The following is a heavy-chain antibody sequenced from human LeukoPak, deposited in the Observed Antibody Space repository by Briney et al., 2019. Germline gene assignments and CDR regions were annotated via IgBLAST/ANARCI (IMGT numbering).Heavy chain of an antibody. CDR3: ATLVVTTIH. V-gene: IGHV3-30*03. CDR1: GFTFSNYG. J-gene: IGHJ4*02. D-gene: IGHD2-21*02. Sequence: GGSLRLSCAASGFTFSNYGMHWVRQAPGKGLEWVAVISHEGINKFYADSVKGRFTISRDNSKNTLYLQMNSLRPEDTAVYYCATLVVTTIHWGQGTLVTVSS. CDR2: ISHEGINK.